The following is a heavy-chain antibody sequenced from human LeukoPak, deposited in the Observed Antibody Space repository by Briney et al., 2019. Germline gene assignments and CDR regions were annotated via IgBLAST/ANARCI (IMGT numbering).Heavy chain of an antibody. J-gene: IGHJ4*02. D-gene: IGHD2-15*01. V-gene: IGHV4-34*01. CDR2: INHSGST. CDR3: ARLWSTSCKGGSCPHQPNY. Sequence: SETLSLTCAVYGGSFSGYYWSWIRQPPGKGLEWIGEINHSGSTNYNPSLKSRVTISVDTSKNQFSLKLSSVTAADTAVYYCARLWSTSCKGGSCPHQPNYWGQGTRVTVPS. CDR1: GGSFSGYY.